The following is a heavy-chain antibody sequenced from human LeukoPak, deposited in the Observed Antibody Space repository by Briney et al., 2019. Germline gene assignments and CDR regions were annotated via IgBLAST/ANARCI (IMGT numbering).Heavy chain of an antibody. J-gene: IGHJ4*02. CDR1: GFTFSSYS. V-gene: IGHV3-21*01. CDR3: ASDEGNYFDY. CDR2: ISSSSSYI. Sequence: PGGSLRLSCAASGFTFSSYSMSWVRQAPGKGLEWVSSISSSSSYIYYADSVKGRFTISRDNAKNSLYLQMNSLRAEDTAIYYCASDEGNYFDYWGQGTLVTVSS.